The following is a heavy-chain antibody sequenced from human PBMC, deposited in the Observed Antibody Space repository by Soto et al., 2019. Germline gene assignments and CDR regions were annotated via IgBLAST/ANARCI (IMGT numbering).Heavy chain of an antibody. D-gene: IGHD6-6*01. V-gene: IGHV1-2*04. Sequence: ASVKVSCKASGYTFTGYYMHWVRQAPGQGLEWMGWINPNSGGTNYAQKFQGWVTMTRDTSISTAYMELSRLRSDDTAVYYCARDIGSSYGYYYYYGMDVWGQGTRVTLSS. CDR2: INPNSGGT. CDR1: GYTFTGYY. J-gene: IGHJ6*02. CDR3: ARDIGSSYGYYYYYGMDV.